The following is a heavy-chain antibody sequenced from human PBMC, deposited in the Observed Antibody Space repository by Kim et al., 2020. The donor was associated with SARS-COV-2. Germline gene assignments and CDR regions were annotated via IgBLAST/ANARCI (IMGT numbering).Heavy chain of an antibody. Sequence: SETLSLTCAVSGGSISSSNWWSWVRQPPGKGLEWIGELYHSGSTNYNPSLKSRVTISVDKSKNQFSLKLSSVTAADTAVYYCARDDYYDSSGYQKSQAFDIWGQGTMVTVSS. J-gene: IGHJ3*02. CDR1: GGSISSSNW. CDR2: LYHSGST. CDR3: ARDDYYDSSGYQKSQAFDI. V-gene: IGHV4-4*02. D-gene: IGHD3-22*01.